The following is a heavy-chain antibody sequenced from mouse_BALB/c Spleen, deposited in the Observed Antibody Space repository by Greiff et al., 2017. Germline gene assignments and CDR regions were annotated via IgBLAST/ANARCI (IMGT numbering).Heavy chain of an antibody. CDR3: AREGLLRTWFAY. CDR1: GFTFSSYA. V-gene: IGHV5-6-5*01. CDR2: ISSGGST. D-gene: IGHD1-1*01. Sequence: EVKLVESGGGLVKPGGSLKLSCAASGFTFSSYAMSWVRQTPEKRLEWVASISSGGSTYYPDSVMGRFTISRDNARNILYLQMSSLRSEDTAMYYCAREGLLRTWFAYWGQGTLVTVSA. J-gene: IGHJ3*01.